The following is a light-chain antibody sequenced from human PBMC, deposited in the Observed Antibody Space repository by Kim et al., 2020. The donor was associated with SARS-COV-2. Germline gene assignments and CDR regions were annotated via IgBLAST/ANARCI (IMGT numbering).Light chain of an antibody. J-gene: IGKJ4*01. CDR1: QSVSRY. V-gene: IGKV3-11*01. Sequence: EIVLTQSPATLSLSPGERATLSCRASQSVSRYLAWYQQKPGQAPRLLISDVSNRATGIPGRFSGSGSGTDFTLTISSLEPEDFAVYYCQQRSNWPLTFGGGTKVDIK. CDR2: DVS. CDR3: QQRSNWPLT.